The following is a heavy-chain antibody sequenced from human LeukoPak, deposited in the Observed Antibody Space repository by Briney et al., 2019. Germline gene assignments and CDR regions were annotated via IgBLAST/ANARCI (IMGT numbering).Heavy chain of an antibody. CDR2: ISGSGGST. J-gene: IGHJ4*02. CDR3: AKVGGTGGSSWYSRVFDY. Sequence: GGSLRLSCAASGFTFSSYAMSWVRQAPGKGLEWVSAISGSGGSTYYADSVKGRFTISRDNSKNTLYLQMNSLRAEDTAVYYCAKVGGTGGSSWYSRVFDYWGQGTLVTVSS. D-gene: IGHD6-13*01. V-gene: IGHV3-23*01. CDR1: GFTFSSYA.